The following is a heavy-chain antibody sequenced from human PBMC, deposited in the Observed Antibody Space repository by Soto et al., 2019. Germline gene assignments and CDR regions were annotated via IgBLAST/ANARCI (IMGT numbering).Heavy chain of an antibody. Sequence: ASVKVSCKASGYTFTSYDINWVRQATGQGLEWMGWMNPNSGNTGYAQKFQGRVTMTRNTSISTAYMELSSLRSEDTAVYYCARGSKVVVVPAHYYYYMDVWGKGTTVTSP. CDR1: GYTFTSYD. J-gene: IGHJ6*03. V-gene: IGHV1-8*01. D-gene: IGHD2-2*01. CDR2: MNPNSGNT. CDR3: ARGSKVVVVPAHYYYYMDV.